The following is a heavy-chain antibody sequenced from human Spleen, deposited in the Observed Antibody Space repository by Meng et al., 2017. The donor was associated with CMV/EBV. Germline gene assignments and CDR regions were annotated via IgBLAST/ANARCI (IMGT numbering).Heavy chain of an antibody. CDR1: SCRDYY. J-gene: IGHJ5*02. V-gene: IGHV4-34*01. CDR2: INHSGGT. CDR3: ARELGYCSGGSCSGNWFDP. Sequence: SCRDYYWSWSRQSPGKGLEWIGKINHSGGTNYNPSLKSRVTISVDTSENQFSLRLTSVTAADTAVYYCARELGYCSGGSCSGNWFDPWGQGTLVTVSS. D-gene: IGHD2-15*01.